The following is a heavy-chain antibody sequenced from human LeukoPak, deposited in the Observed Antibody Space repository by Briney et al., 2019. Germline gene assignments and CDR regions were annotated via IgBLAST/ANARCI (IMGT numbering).Heavy chain of an antibody. D-gene: IGHD4-11*01. CDR2: IWSDGTNR. J-gene: IGHJ4*01. CDR1: GFIFSHHG. CDR3: ARDAQRGFDYSNSLKY. V-gene: IGHV3-33*01. Sequence: GGSLRLSCAASGFIFSHHGMHWVRQAPGKGLEWVAVIWSDGTNRFYADSVKGRFAISRDNSQNTVFLQMNSLRVKDTAIYYCARDAQRGFDYSNSLKYWGHGTLVTVSS.